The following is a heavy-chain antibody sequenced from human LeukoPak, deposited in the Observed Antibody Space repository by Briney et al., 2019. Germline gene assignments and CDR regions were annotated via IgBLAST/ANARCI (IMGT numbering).Heavy chain of an antibody. V-gene: IGHV4-4*07. CDR2: IYTSGSS. J-gene: IGHJ4*02. Sequence: SETLSLTCTVSGVSISGYDWSWIRQPAGKGLEWIGRIYTSGSSNYNPSLKSRVTMSVDTSKNTFSMTVSSVTAADRAVYYCARGLVGGGSYYFDYWGQGTLVTVSS. CDR1: GVSISGYD. D-gene: IGHD1-26*01. CDR3: ARGLVGGGSYYFDY.